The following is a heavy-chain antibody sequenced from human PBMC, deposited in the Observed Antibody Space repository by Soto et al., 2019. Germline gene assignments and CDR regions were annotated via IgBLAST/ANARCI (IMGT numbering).Heavy chain of an antibody. V-gene: IGHV4-31*03. D-gene: IGHD5-18*01. J-gene: IGHJ6*02. CDR3: ARVPTPSLSDTAMYENLYYYYYGMDV. CDR2: IYYSGST. Sequence: QVQLQESGPGLVKPSQTLSLTCTVSGGSISSGGYYWSWIRQHPGKGLEWIGYIYYSGSTYYNPSLKSRVTISVDTSKNQFSLKLSSVTAADAAVYYCARVPTPSLSDTAMYENLYYYYYGMDVWGQGTTVTVSS. CDR1: GGSISSGGYY.